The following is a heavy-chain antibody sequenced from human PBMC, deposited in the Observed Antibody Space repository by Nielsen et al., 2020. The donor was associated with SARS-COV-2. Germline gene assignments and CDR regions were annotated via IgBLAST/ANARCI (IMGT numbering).Heavy chain of an antibody. D-gene: IGHD2-2*01. CDR1: GGSISSGGYY. CDR2: IYYSGST. V-gene: IGHV4-31*03. J-gene: IGHJ4*02. Sequence: SETLSLTCTVSGGSISSGGYYWSWIRQHPGKGLEWIGYIYYSGSTYYNPSLKSRVTISVDTSKNQFSLKLSSVTAADTAVYYCAKGRSCPTTSCYRTFHYWGQGTLVTVSS. CDR3: AKGRSCPTTSCYRTFHY.